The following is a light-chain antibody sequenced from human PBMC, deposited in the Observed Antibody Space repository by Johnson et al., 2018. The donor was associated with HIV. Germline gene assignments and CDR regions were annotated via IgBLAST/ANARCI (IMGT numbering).Light chain of an antibody. Sequence: QSVLTQPPSVSAAPGQKVTISCSGSSSNIGNNYVSWYQQLPRTAPKLVIYDTIKRPSGIPDRFSGSKSDTSATLGITGLQTGDEADYYCGTWDSSLSAYVFGTGTKVTVL. J-gene: IGLJ1*01. CDR1: SSNIGNNY. V-gene: IGLV1-51*01. CDR3: GTWDSSLSAYV. CDR2: DTI.